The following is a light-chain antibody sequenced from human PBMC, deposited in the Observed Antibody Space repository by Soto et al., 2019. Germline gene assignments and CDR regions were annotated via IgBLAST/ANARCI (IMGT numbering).Light chain of an antibody. V-gene: IGKV1-9*01. J-gene: IGKJ1*01. Sequence: DIQLTQSPSFLSASVGDRVTITCRASQGVANYFAWYQQKPGKAPNLLIYAASTLQGGVPSRFSGSGSGTEFTLTISSLQPEDFATYYCQQYNNWPWTFGQGTKVEI. CDR2: AAS. CDR3: QQYNNWPWT. CDR1: QGVANY.